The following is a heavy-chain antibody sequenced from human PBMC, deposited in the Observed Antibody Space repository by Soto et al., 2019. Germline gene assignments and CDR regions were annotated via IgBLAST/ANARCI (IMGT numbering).Heavy chain of an antibody. J-gene: IGHJ6*02. D-gene: IGHD3-3*01. CDR1: GGTFSTHA. Sequence: QVQLVQSGAAVKKPGSSVKVSCKASGGTFSTHAISWVRQAPGQGLEWLGGIIPTLGTPNYAQKFQGRVTVTADEYTSTAYMELSRLTSEDTAVYYCARAAFRSGYYGYYYGMDVWGQGTAVNV. CDR3: ARAAFRSGYYGYYYGMDV. CDR2: IIPTLGTP. V-gene: IGHV1-69*01.